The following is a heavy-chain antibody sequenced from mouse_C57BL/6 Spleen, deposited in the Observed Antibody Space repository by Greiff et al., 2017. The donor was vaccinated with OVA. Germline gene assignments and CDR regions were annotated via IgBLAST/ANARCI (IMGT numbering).Heavy chain of an antibody. CDR2: IYPGDGDT. J-gene: IGHJ1*03. V-gene: IGHV1-82*01. CDR3: ARGWDWYFDV. D-gene: IGHD3-3*01. CDR1: GYAFSSSW. Sequence: QVQLKQSGPELVKPGASVKISCKASGYAFSSSWMNWVKQRPGKGLEWIGRIYPGDGDTNYNGKFKGKATLTADKSSSTAYMQLSSLTSEDSAVYFCARGWDWYFDVWGTGTTVTVSS.